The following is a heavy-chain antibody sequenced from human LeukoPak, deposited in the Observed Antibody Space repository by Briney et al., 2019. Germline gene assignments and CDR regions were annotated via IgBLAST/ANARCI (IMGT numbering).Heavy chain of an antibody. D-gene: IGHD6-13*01. V-gene: IGHV4-61*02. Sequence: SETLSLTCTVSGGSISSSSYYWSWIRQPAGKGLEWIGRIYTSGSTNYNPSLKSRVTMSVDTSKNQFSLKLSSVTAADTAVYYCARDAAAGKIARFDYWGQGTLVTVSS. CDR2: IYTSGST. J-gene: IGHJ4*02. CDR1: GGSISSSSYY. CDR3: ARDAAAGKIARFDY.